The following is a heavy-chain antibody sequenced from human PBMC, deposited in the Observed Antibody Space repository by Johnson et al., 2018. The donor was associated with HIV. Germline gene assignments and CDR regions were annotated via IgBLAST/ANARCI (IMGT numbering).Heavy chain of an antibody. Sequence: QMLLVESGGGVVQPGRSLRLSCAASGFTVSSNYMSWVRQAPGKGLEWVAVISYDGSNKYYADSVKGRFTISRDNSKNTLYLQMNSLRAEDTAVYYCAKDAAWELLRPDAFDIWGQGTMVTVSS. CDR3: AKDAAWELLRPDAFDI. CDR1: GFTVSSNY. V-gene: IGHV3-30*18. CDR2: ISYDGSNK. D-gene: IGHD1-26*01. J-gene: IGHJ3*02.